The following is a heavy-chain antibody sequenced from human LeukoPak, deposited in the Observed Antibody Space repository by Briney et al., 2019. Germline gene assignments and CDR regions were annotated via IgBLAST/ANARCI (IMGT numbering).Heavy chain of an antibody. Sequence: GGSLRLSCAASGFTFSSYSMNWVRQAPGKGLEWVSSISSSSSYIYYADSVKRRFTISRDNAKNSLYLQMNSLRAEDTAVYYCARDGQRAGVITIFGVEHDAFDIWGQGTTVTVSS. J-gene: IGHJ3*02. D-gene: IGHD3-3*01. V-gene: IGHV3-21*01. CDR1: GFTFSSYS. CDR2: ISSSSSYI. CDR3: ARDGQRAGVITIFGVEHDAFDI.